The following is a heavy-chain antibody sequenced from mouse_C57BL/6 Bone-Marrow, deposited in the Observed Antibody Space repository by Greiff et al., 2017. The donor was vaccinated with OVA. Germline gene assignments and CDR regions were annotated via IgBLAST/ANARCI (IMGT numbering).Heavy chain of an antibody. CDR3: ARHPNWDYYFDY. V-gene: IGHV5-6*01. J-gene: IGHJ2*01. Sequence: EVPGVESGGDLVKPGGSLKLSCAASGFTFSSYGMSWVRQTPDTRLEWVATLSSGGSYTYYPDSVKGRFTISRDNAKNTLYLQMSSLKSEDTAMYYCARHPNWDYYFDYWGQGTTLTVSS. CDR2: LSSGGSYT. CDR1: GFTFSSYG. D-gene: IGHD4-1*01.